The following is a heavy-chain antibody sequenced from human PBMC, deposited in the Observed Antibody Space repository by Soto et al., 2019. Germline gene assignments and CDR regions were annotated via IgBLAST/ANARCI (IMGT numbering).Heavy chain of an antibody. CDR1: GGSISSSSYY. Sequence: SETLSLTCTVSGGSISSSSYYWGWIRQPPGKGLEWIGSIYYSGSTYYNPSLKSRVTISVDTSKNQFSLKLSSVTAADTAVYYCARPRGYSYGPIDYWGQGTLVTVS. CDR3: ARPRGYSYGPIDY. CDR2: IYYSGST. V-gene: IGHV4-39*01. J-gene: IGHJ4*02. D-gene: IGHD5-18*01.